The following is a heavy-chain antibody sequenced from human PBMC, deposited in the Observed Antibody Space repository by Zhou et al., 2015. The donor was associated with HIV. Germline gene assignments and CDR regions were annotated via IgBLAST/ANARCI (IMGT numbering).Heavy chain of an antibody. CDR1: GYSFTAFTDYY. CDR2: INPNNGAT. Sequence: QVHLVQSGAEVKKPGASVKVSCGASGYSFTAFTDYYIHYLRQAPGQGLEWMGWINPNNGATKTAQKFQGRVSLTRDTSINTAYMDLGGLTSDDTAVYYCARCGVAAAELYWYFDLWGRGTLVTVSS. J-gene: IGHJ2*01. D-gene: IGHD6-13*01. CDR3: ARCGVAAAELYWYFDL. V-gene: IGHV1-2*02.